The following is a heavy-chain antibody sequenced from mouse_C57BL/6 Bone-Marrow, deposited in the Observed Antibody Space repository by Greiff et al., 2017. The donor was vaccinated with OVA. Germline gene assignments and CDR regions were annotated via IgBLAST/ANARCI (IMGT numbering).Heavy chain of an antibody. Sequence: VQLQQPGAELVKPGASVKLSCKASGYTFTSSWMHWVKQRPGQGLEWIGMIHPNSGSTNYNEKFKSKATLTVDKSSSTAYMQLSSLTSEDSAVYYCAREYYYGSSYVFWGQGTLVTVSA. CDR2: IHPNSGST. CDR3: AREYYYGSSYVF. J-gene: IGHJ3*01. D-gene: IGHD1-1*01. CDR1: GYTFTSSW. V-gene: IGHV1-64*01.